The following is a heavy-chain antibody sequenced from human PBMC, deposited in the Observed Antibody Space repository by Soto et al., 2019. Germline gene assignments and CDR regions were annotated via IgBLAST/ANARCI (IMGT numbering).Heavy chain of an antibody. CDR2: ISGYNGNT. CDR1: GYTFSSHG. J-gene: IGHJ4*02. D-gene: IGHD6-19*01. V-gene: IGHV1-18*04. Sequence: ASVKVSCKASGYTFSSHGINWVRQAPGQGLEWMGWISGYNGNTKYAQKLQGRVTMTTDTSTTTAYMELRSLRSDDTAVYYCASLAGPVSEFGGPFDCWGQGTQVPGSS. CDR3: ASLAGPVSEFGGPFDC.